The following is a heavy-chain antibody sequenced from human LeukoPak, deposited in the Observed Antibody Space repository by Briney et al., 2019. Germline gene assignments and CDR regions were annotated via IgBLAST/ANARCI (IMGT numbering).Heavy chain of an antibody. Sequence: GEYLKISCKGSGFIFTSYWIGWVRQMPGKGLEWMGIIYPADSDTRYSPSSQGQVTISADKSISTAYLQWSSLKASDTAMYYCARGLGYSGSWYFDYWGQGTLVTVSS. J-gene: IGHJ4*02. CDR2: IYPADSDT. CDR3: ARGLGYSGSWYFDY. D-gene: IGHD6-13*01. V-gene: IGHV5-51*01. CDR1: GFIFTSYW.